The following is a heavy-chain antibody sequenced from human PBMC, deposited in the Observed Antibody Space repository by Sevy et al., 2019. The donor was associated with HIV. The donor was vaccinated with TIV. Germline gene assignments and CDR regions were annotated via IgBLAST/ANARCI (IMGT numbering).Heavy chain of an antibody. CDR1: EFTLSSYS. J-gene: IGHJ4*02. CDR2: ISSSSSTI. Sequence: GGSLRLSCVASEFTLSSYSMNWVRQAPGKGLEWVSYISSSSSTIYYADSVKGRFTISRDNAKNSLYLQMNSLRDEDTAVYYCARGGLTLSFGDDYWGRGTLVTVSS. V-gene: IGHV3-48*02. D-gene: IGHD2-2*01. CDR3: ARGGLTLSFGDDY.